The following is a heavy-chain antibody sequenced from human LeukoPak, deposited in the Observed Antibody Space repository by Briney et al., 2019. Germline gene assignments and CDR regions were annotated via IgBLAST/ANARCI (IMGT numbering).Heavy chain of an antibody. CDR3: TKDQGGSYSHFDN. D-gene: IGHD3-10*01. CDR2: IRYDGSQK. J-gene: IGHJ4*02. CDR1: GFTFTRFG. V-gene: IGHV3-30*02. Sequence: PGGSLRLSCAASGFTFTRFGMGWVRQAPGKGLEWVAFIRYDGSQKFYADSVKGRLTISRDNSKNTLYLQMNSLRSDDTAVYYCTKDQGGSYSHFDNWGQGTLVTVSS.